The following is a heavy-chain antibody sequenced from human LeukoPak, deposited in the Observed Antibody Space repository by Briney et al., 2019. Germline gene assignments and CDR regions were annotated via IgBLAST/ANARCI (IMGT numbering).Heavy chain of an antibody. CDR2: ISAYNGNT. D-gene: IGHD6-13*01. Sequence: ASVKVSCKASGYNFNNYGISWVRQAPGQGLEWMGRISAYNGNTNYAQKVQGRVTMTTDTSTSTAYMELRSLRSDDTAVYYCARGTADNTMDYWGQGTLVTVSS. V-gene: IGHV1-18*01. CDR3: ARGTADNTMDY. J-gene: IGHJ4*02. CDR1: GYNFNNYG.